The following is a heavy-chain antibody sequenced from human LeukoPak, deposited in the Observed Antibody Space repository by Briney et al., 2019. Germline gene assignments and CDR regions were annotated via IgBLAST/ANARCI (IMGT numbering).Heavy chain of an antibody. CDR3: ARDSGSYAFDY. CDR1: GGSVSSGSYY. Sequence: KPSETLSLTCTVSGGSVSSGSYYWSWIRQPPGKGLEWIGYIYYSGSTNHNPSLKSRVTISVDTSKNQFSLKLSSVTAADTAVYYCARDSGSYAFDYWGQGTLVTVSS. D-gene: IGHD1-26*01. V-gene: IGHV4-61*01. CDR2: IYYSGST. J-gene: IGHJ4*02.